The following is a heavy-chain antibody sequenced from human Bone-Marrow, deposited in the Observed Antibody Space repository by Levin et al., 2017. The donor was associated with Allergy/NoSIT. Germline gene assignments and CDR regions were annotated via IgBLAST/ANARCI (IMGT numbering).Heavy chain of an antibody. Sequence: SETLSLTCTVSGGTITSGDYFWSWIRQPPGKGLEWIGYIFDTGSANYSPSLRSRLTISIDTSKNQFSLRLSSVTAADTAVYYCARVPGYSGYDLQLNWGQGTLVIVSS. D-gene: IGHD5-12*01. CDR1: GGTITSGDYF. CDR2: IFDTGSA. V-gene: IGHV4-30-4*01. J-gene: IGHJ4*02. CDR3: ARVPGYSGYDLQLN.